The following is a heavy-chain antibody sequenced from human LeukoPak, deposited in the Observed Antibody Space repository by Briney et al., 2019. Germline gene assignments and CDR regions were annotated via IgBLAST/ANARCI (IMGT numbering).Heavy chain of an antibody. CDR3: ARDIGYPSGGLLGLFDP. Sequence: GGSLRLSCAASGFTVSSNYMSWVRQAPGKGLEWVSVIYSGGSTYYADSVKGRLTISRDNAKNSLDLQMNRLRAEDTAVYYCARDIGYPSGGLLGLFDPWGQGTLVTVSS. V-gene: IGHV3-53*01. CDR1: GFTVSSNY. D-gene: IGHD3-10*01. CDR2: IYSGGST. J-gene: IGHJ5*02.